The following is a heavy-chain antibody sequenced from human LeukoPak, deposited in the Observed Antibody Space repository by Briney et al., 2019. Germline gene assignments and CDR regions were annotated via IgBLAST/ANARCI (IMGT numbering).Heavy chain of an antibody. J-gene: IGHJ6*02. CDR2: IYYSGST. V-gene: IGHV4-31*03. CDR3: ARCSSTYYYGMDV. D-gene: IGHD2-2*01. Sequence: SETLSLTCTVSGGSISSGGYYWSWIRQHPGKGLEWIGHIYYSGSTYYNPSLKSRVTISVDTSKNQFSLKLSSVTAADTAVYYCARCSSTYYYGMDVWGQGTTVTVSS. CDR1: GGSISSGGYY.